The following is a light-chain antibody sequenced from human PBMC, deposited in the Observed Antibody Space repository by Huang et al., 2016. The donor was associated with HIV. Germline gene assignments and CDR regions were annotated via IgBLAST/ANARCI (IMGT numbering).Light chain of an antibody. Sequence: DIQMTQYPSSLSASVGDRVTITCRASQDIKNYLAWYQQKAGQVPKLLIYAASSLQSGVPSRFSGRGSGTDFTLSIISLQPEDVAIDYCQRYDSVPRTFGQGTKVDIK. V-gene: IGKV1-27*01. CDR3: QRYDSVPRT. CDR1: QDIKNY. CDR2: AAS. J-gene: IGKJ1*01.